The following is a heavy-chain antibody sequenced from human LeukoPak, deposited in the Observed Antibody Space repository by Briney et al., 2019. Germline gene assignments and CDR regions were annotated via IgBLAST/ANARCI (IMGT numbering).Heavy chain of an antibody. Sequence: SETLSLTCAVSGYSISSGYYWGWIRQPPGKGLEWIGNIYHSGSTYYNPSLKSRVTISVDTSKNQFSLKLSSVTAADTAVYYCARGGKGPVSYYYYMDVWGKGTTVTVSS. V-gene: IGHV4-38-2*01. CDR3: ARGGKGPVSYYYYMDV. J-gene: IGHJ6*03. D-gene: IGHD1-14*01. CDR1: GYSISSGYY. CDR2: IYHSGST.